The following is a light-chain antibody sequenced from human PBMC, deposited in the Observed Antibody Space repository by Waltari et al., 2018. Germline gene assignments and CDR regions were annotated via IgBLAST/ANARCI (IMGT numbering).Light chain of an antibody. J-gene: IGKJ4*01. V-gene: IGKV3D-15*01. CDR2: GAS. CDR1: QSVNTN. Sequence: EKVMMQSPATLSVSLGERATLSCRASQSVNTNLAWYQHKPGQAPRLLIFGASTRATDIPARFSGSGSGTEFTLTISSPQSEDFAVYYCQQYNNWPLTFGGGTKVEIK. CDR3: QQYNNWPLT.